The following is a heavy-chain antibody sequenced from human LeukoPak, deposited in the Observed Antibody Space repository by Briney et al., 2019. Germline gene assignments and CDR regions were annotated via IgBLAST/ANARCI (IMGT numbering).Heavy chain of an antibody. CDR2: INHSGST. D-gene: IGHD3-22*01. J-gene: IGHJ4*02. CDR1: GGSFSGYY. CDR3: ARIKITMIVVVHKTFDY. Sequence: SETLSLTCAVYGGSFSGYYWSWIRQPPGKGLEWIGEINHSGSTNYNPSLKSRVTISVDTSKNRFSLKLSSVTAADTAVYYCARIKITMIVVVHKTFDYWGQGTLVTVSS. V-gene: IGHV4-34*01.